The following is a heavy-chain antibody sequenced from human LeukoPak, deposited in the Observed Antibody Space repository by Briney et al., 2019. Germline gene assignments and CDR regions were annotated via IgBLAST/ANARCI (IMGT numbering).Heavy chain of an antibody. Sequence: SETLSLTCTVSGGSITITNYYWGWIRQPPGKGLEWIGEIYHSGSTNYNPSLKSRVTISVDKSKNQFSLKLSSVTAADTAVYYCARGAGITIFGVVTSPFDYWGQGTLVTVSS. D-gene: IGHD3-3*01. CDR1: GGSITITNYY. J-gene: IGHJ4*02. CDR2: IYHSGST. CDR3: ARGAGITIFGVVTSPFDY. V-gene: IGHV4-39*07.